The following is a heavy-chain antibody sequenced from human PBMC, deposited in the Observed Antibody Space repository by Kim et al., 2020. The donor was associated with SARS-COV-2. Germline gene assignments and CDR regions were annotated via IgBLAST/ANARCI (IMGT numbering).Heavy chain of an antibody. V-gene: IGHV1-3*01. CDR2: INAGNGNT. Sequence: ASVKVSCKASGYTFTSYAMQWVRQAPGQRLEWMGWINAGNGNTKYSQKFQGRVTITRDTSASTAYMELSSLRSEDTAVYYCARVAGDYGDYAFDYWGQGTLVTVSS. D-gene: IGHD4-17*01. CDR3: ARVAGDYGDYAFDY. J-gene: IGHJ4*02. CDR1: GYTFTSYA.